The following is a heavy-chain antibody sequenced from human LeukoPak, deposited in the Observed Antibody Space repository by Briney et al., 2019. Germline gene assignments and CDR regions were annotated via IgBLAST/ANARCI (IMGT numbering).Heavy chain of an antibody. D-gene: IGHD5-24*01. CDR1: GYTFTSYD. Sequence: GASVNVSCKASGYTFTSYDINWVRQATGQGLEWMGWMNPNSGNTGYAQKFQGRVTITRNTSISTAYMELSSLRSEDTAVYYCARGLVVMATIGEFDYWGQGTLVTVSS. CDR2: MNPNSGNT. V-gene: IGHV1-8*03. CDR3: ARGLVVMATIGEFDY. J-gene: IGHJ4*02.